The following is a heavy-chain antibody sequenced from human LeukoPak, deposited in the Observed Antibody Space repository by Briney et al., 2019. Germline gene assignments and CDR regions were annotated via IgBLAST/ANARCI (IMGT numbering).Heavy chain of an antibody. CDR2: IFSGGST. D-gene: IGHD4-11*01. CDR1: GFTVSTKY. J-gene: IGHJ3*02. V-gene: IGHV3-53*04. CDR3: ARDRGGTTGYAFDI. Sequence: GGSLRPSCAASGFTVSTKYMSWVRQAPGKGLEWVSVIFSGGSTYYADSVRGRFTISRHNSMNTLYLQMNSLRAEDTAVYYCARDRGGTTGYAFDIWGRGTMVTVSS.